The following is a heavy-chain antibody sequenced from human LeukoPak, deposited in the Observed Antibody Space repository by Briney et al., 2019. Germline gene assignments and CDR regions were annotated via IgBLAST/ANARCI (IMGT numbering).Heavy chain of an antibody. J-gene: IGHJ6*02. CDR1: GGSISSYY. V-gene: IGHV4-30-4*08. D-gene: IGHD3-22*01. Sequence: SETLSLTCTVSGGSISSYYWSWIRQPPGKGLEWIGYIYYSGSTYYNPSLKSRVTISVDTSKNQFSLKLSSVTAADTAVYYCARAPQYYYDSSGQYGMDVWGQGTTVTVSS. CDR2: IYYSGST. CDR3: ARAPQYYYDSSGQYGMDV.